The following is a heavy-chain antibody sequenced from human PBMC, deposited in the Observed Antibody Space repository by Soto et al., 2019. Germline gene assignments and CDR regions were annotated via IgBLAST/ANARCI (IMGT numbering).Heavy chain of an antibody. D-gene: IGHD6-6*01. V-gene: IGHV3-33*01. CDR3: ARDSRSYSNSPQDGFDI. Sequence: QVQLVESGGGVVQPGRSLRLSCAASGFTFSYYGMHWVRQAPGKGLEWVATIWYDGSNKFYADSAKGRFTVSRDSSKNTLDLQMNSLRAEDTALYYCARDSRSYSNSPQDGFDIWGQGTMVTVSS. CDR1: GFTFSYYG. CDR2: IWYDGSNK. J-gene: IGHJ3*02.